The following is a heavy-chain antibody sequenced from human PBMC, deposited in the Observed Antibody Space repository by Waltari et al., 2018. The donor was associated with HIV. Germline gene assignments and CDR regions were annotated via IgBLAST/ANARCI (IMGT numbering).Heavy chain of an antibody. Sequence: QVQLVESGGGVVQPGGSLRLSCAVSGFTFNTYAMHWVRRAPGKGLEWVKVISYDGSNKYYADSVKGRFTMSRDNTKTTLYLQMNSLRAKDTAVYYCARGGYYYDTSGHLDFWGQGTLVIVSS. J-gene: IGHJ4*02. CDR3: ARGGYYYDTSGHLDF. CDR2: ISYDGSNK. D-gene: IGHD3-22*01. CDR1: GFTFNTYA. V-gene: IGHV3-30-3*01.